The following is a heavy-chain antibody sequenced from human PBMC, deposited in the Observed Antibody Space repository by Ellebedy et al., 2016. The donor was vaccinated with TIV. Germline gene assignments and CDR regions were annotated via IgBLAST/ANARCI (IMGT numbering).Heavy chain of an antibody. CDR2: MNPNSGNT. J-gene: IGHJ3*02. Sequence: AASVKVSCKASGYTFTSYDINWVRQATGQGLEWMGWMNPNSGNTGYAQKFQGRVTITRNTSISTVYMELSSLKSEDTAVYYCARTRNGLTPVDAFEIWGQGTMVSVSS. CDR3: ARTRNGLTPVDAFEI. D-gene: IGHD1-14*01. V-gene: IGHV1-8*03. CDR1: GYTFTSYD.